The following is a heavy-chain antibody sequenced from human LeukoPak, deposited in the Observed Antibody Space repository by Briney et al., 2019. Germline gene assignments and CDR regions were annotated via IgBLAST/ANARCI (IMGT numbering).Heavy chain of an antibody. CDR3: ARGSFTAGYSYGNDAFDI. D-gene: IGHD5-18*01. Sequence: SETLSLTCTVSGGSISSYYWSWIRQPPGKGLEWIGYIYYSGSTSYNPSLKSRVTISVDTSKNQFSLKLSSVTAADTAVYYCARGSFTAGYSYGNDAFDIWGQGTMVTVSS. CDR1: GGSISSYY. CDR2: IYYSGST. J-gene: IGHJ3*02. V-gene: IGHV4-59*01.